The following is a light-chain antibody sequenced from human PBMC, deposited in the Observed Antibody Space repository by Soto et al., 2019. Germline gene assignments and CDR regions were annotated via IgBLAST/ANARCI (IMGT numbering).Light chain of an antibody. CDR3: QQYGSSCWT. V-gene: IGKV3-20*01. Sequence: EIVLTQSPGTLSLSPGERATLSCRASQSVSSSYLAWYQQKPGQAPRLLIYGASSRATGIPDRFSGSGSGTDFTLTISRLEPEDFAVYYCQQYGSSCWTFG. J-gene: IGKJ1*01. CDR2: GAS. CDR1: QSVSSSY.